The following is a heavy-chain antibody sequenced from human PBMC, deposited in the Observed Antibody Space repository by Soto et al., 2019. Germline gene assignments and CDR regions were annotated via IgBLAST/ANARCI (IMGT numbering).Heavy chain of an antibody. CDR2: IYPGDSDT. V-gene: IGHV5-51*01. J-gene: IGHJ6*02. D-gene: IGHD2-2*01. Sequence: GESLKISCKGSGYSFTSYWIGWVRQMPGKGLEWMGIIYPGDSDTRYSPSFQGQVTISADKSISTAYLQWSSLKASDTAMYYCARQSRGGRAIVVVPAAMVPYYGMDVWGQGTTVTVSS. CDR1: GYSFTSYW. CDR3: ARQSRGGRAIVVVPAAMVPYYGMDV.